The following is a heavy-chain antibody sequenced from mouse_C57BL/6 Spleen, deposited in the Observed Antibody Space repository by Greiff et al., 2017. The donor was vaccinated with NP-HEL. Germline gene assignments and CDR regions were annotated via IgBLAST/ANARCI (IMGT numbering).Heavy chain of an antibody. CDR3: ARYDYYDSRGYAMDY. CDR1: GYTFTDYY. J-gene: IGHJ4*01. CDR2: IYPGSGNT. Sequence: QVQLKESGAELVRPGASVKLSCKASGYTFTDYYINWVKQRPGQGLEWIARIYPGSGNTYYNEKFKGKATLTAEKASSTAYMQLSSLTSEDSAVYICARYDYYDSRGYAMDYWGQGTSVTVSS. D-gene: IGHD1-1*01. V-gene: IGHV1-76*01.